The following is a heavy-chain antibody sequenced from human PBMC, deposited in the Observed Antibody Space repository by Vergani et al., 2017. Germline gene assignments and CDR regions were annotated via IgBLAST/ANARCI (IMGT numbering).Heavy chain of an antibody. Sequence: EVQLVESGGGLVKPGGSLRLSCAASGFTFSSYSMNWVRQAPGKGLEWVSSISSSSSYIYYANSVKGRFIIARDNAKNSLYLQMNSLRAEDTAVYYCARGFLVGATSWGYYFDYWGQGTLVTVSS. CDR2: ISSSSSYI. CDR1: GFTFSSYS. J-gene: IGHJ4*02. V-gene: IGHV3-21*01. D-gene: IGHD1-26*01. CDR3: ARGFLVGATSWGYYFDY.